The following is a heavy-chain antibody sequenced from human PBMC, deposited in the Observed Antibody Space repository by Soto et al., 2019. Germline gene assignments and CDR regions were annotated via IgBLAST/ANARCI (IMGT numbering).Heavy chain of an antibody. CDR2: IWYDGSNE. J-gene: IGHJ4*02. CDR1: GYSFRSYG. V-gene: IGHV3-33*01. CDR3: ARERGFVRGVLRYYLDY. D-gene: IGHD3-10*01. Sequence: QVKLVESGGGVVQPGGSLRLSCAASGYSFRSYGMHWVRQAPGKGLERVALIWYDGSNEYYADSVQGRFTISRDNSETTVYLQMNSLSVEDTAIYYCARERGFVRGVLRYYLDYWGQGTLVTVSS.